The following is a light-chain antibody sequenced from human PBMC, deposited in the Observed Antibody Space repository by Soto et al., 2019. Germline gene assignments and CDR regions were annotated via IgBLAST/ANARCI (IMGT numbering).Light chain of an antibody. Sequence: QSALTQPASVSGSPGQSVTISCTGTTTDVGSYNLVSWYQQHPGEAPKLIISANSVRPSGVSYRFSGSKSGNTASLTISGLQADDEADYFCCSYAASGTWVFGGGTKLTVL. CDR3: CSYAASGTWV. J-gene: IGLJ3*02. CDR1: TTDVGSYNL. V-gene: IGLV2-23*01. CDR2: ANS.